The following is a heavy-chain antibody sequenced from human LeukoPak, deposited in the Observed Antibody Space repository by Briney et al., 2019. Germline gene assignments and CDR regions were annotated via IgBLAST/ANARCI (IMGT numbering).Heavy chain of an antibody. V-gene: IGHV3-7*01. Sequence: GGSLRLSCAASGFFFSNYWMSWVRQAPGKGLEWVANIKPDGTEKYYVDSLKGRFTISRDNAKNSLYLQMNSLRVEDTAVYYCARGGNSSWDYWGQGALVTVSS. J-gene: IGHJ4*02. CDR3: ARGGNSSWDY. CDR1: GFFFSNYW. D-gene: IGHD6-6*01. CDR2: IKPDGTEK.